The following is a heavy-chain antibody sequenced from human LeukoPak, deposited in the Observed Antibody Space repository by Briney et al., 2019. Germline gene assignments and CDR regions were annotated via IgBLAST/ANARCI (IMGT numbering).Heavy chain of an antibody. CDR3: TRSPSLGGRYWGFDY. J-gene: IGHJ4*02. CDR1: GFTFSTYW. D-gene: IGHD1-26*01. CDR2: LSPDGSSS. Sequence: LAGGSLRLSCAASGFTFSTYWMHWVRQAPGKGLVWVSRLSPDGSSSIYADSVKGRFTVSRDNAKNTLYPQMNSLRAEDTAVYYCTRSPSLGGRYWGFDYWGQGALVTVSS. V-gene: IGHV3-74*01.